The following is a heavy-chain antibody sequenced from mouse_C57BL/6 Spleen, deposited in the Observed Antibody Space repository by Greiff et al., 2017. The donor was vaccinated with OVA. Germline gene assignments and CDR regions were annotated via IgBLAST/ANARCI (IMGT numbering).Heavy chain of an antibody. J-gene: IGHJ2*01. D-gene: IGHD2-10*02. Sequence: DVMLVESGGGLVQPGGSLKLSCAASGFTFSDYGMAWVRPAPRKGPEWVAFISNLAYSIYYADTVTGRFTISREHAKNTLYLEMSSLRSEDTAMYYCARQGYGNYVLDYWGQGTTLTVSS. CDR2: ISNLAYSI. CDR3: ARQGYGNYVLDY. V-gene: IGHV5-15*01. CDR1: GFTFSDYG.